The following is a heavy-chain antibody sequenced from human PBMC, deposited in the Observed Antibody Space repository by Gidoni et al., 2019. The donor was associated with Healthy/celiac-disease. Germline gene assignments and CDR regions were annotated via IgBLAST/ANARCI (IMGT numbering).Heavy chain of an antibody. CDR2: ISGSGGST. V-gene: IGHV3-23*01. CDR3: AKDLSHYDFWSGPQGWFDP. J-gene: IGHJ5*02. CDR1: GFTFSSYA. D-gene: IGHD3-3*01. Sequence: EVQLLESGGGLVQPGGSLSLSCAASGFTFSSYAMSWVRQAPGKGLEWFSAISGSGGSTYYADSVKGRFTISRDNSKNTLYLQMNSLRAEDTAVYYCAKDLSHYDFWSGPQGWFDPWGQGTLVTVSS.